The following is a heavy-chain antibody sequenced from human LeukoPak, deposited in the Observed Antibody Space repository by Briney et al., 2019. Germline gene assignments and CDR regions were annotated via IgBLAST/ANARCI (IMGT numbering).Heavy chain of an antibody. V-gene: IGHV1-18*01. CDR1: GYTVTSYG. J-gene: IGHJ6*03. Sequence: ASVKVSCKASGYTVTSYGISCVRQAPGQGLEWMGWISAYNGNKNYAQKLQGRVTMTTDTSTSTAYMELRSLRSDDTAVYYCARTFPGWYYMDVWGKGTTVTIPS. D-gene: IGHD1-1*01. CDR2: ISAYNGNK. CDR3: ARTFPGWYYMDV.